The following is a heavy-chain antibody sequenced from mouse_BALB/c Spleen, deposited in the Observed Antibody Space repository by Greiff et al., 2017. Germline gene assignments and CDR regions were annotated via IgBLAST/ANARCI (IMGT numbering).Heavy chain of an antibody. J-gene: IGHJ2*01. Sequence: EVQVVESGGGLVQPGGSLKLSCAASGFTFSSYTMSWVRQTPEKRLEWVAYISSGGSTYYPDSVKGRFTISRDNARNILYLQMSSLRSEDTAMYYCAREGPYGSSYGYWGQGTTLTVSS. CDR3: AREGPYGSSYGY. D-gene: IGHD1-1*01. CDR2: ISSGGST. V-gene: IGHV5-6-5*01. CDR1: GFTFSSYT.